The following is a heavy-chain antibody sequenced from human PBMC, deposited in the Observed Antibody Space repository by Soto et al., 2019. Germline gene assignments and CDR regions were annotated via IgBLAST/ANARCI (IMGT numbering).Heavy chain of an antibody. CDR1: GGSINKYY. Sequence: QVQLQESGPGLVKPSETLSLTCTVSGGSINKYYWSWIRQFPGEGLEWIGYIYYTGSSNYNASLKSRATISVVTSKRQFSLKLRSVTAADTAVYYCARRCAGDCYSSEAFAYWGQGALVIVSS. D-gene: IGHD2-21*01. V-gene: IGHV4-59*01. CDR2: IYYTGSS. CDR3: ARRCAGDCYSSEAFAY. J-gene: IGHJ4*02.